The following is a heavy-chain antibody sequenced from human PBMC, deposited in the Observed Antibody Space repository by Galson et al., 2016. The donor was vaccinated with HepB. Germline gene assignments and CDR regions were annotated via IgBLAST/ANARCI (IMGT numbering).Heavy chain of an antibody. CDR2: ISSSSSYI. V-gene: IGHV3-21*01. CDR3: ARTHDRGYSGYGPPFDY. Sequence: SLRLSCAASGFTFSTYSMNWVRQAPGKGLEWVSSISSSSSYIYYAGSVKGRFTISRDNAKNSLYLQMNSLRAEDTAVYYCARTHDRGYSGYGPPFDYWGQGTLVTVSS. J-gene: IGHJ4*02. CDR1: GFTFSTYS. D-gene: IGHD5-12*01.